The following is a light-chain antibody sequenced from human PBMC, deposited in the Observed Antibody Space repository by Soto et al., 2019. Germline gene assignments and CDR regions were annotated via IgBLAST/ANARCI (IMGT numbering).Light chain of an antibody. V-gene: IGLV1-40*01. CDR1: SSNIGAGYD. CDR3: QSYDSSLSVV. J-gene: IGLJ2*01. Sequence: QSVLTPPPSVSGATGQRVTISCTGSSSNIGAGYDVHWYQQLPGTAPKLLIYGNSNRPSGVPDRFSGSKSGTSASLAITGLQAEDEADYYCQSYDSSLSVVFGGGTKLTVL. CDR2: GNS.